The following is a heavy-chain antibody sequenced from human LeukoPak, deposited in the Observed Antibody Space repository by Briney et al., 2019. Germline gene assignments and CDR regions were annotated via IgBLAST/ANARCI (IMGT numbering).Heavy chain of an antibody. Sequence: AETLSLTCTVSGRSISSYYWSWIRQPPGKGLEWIARIYTSGSTNYNPSLKSRVSMSVDTSQNQFSLKLSSVTAADTAVYYCARDRSGSYPFDYWGQGTLVTVSS. CDR3: ARDRSGSYPFDY. J-gene: IGHJ4*02. CDR2: IYTSGST. CDR1: GRSISSYY. V-gene: IGHV4-4*07. D-gene: IGHD3-10*01.